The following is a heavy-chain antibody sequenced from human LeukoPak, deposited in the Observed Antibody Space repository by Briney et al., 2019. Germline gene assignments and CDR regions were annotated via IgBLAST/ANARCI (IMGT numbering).Heavy chain of an antibody. Sequence: PSETLSLTCAVYGGSFSGYYWSWIRQPPGKGLEWIGEINHSGSTNYNPSLKSRVTISVDTSKNQFSLKLSSVTAADTAVYYCARGGGHCSGGSCFAPYYYMDVWGKGTTVTVSS. CDR2: INHSGST. CDR3: ARGGGHCSGGSCFAPYYYMDV. V-gene: IGHV4-34*01. CDR1: GGSFSGYY. J-gene: IGHJ6*03. D-gene: IGHD2-15*01.